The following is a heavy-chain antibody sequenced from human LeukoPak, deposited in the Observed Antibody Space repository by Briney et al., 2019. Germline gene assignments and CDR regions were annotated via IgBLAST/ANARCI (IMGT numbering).Heavy chain of an antibody. CDR2: ISSSGSTI. CDR1: GFTFSDYY. CDR3: ARARITMLREGTYYMDV. D-gene: IGHD3-10*01. Sequence: GGSLRLSCAASGFTFSDYYMSWIRQAPGKGVEWGSYISSSGSTIYYADSVKGRFTISRDNAKNSLYLQMNSLRAEDTAVYYCARARITMLREGTYYMDVWGKGTTVTVSS. J-gene: IGHJ6*03. V-gene: IGHV3-11*01.